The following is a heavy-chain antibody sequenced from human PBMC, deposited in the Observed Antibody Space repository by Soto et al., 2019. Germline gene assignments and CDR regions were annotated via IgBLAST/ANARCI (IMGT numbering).Heavy chain of an antibody. CDR1: GDTFNFYS. CDR2: VNPLLSMS. CDR3: ASSNGSGYRALDS. V-gene: IGHV1-69*02. J-gene: IGHJ4*02. Sequence: QVQLVQSGAEVKSAGSSVKVSCKASGDTFNFYSINWVRQAPGLGLEWVGRVNPLLSMSNYAQRFQGRVTXTXDXXTGTAYMEQRSLRSEDTAIYYCASSNGSGYRALDSWGQGALVTVSS. D-gene: IGHD3-10*01.